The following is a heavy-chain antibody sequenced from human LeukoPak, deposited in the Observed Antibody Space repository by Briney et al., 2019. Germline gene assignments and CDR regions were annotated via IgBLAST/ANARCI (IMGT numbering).Heavy chain of an antibody. D-gene: IGHD5-12*01. CDR3: ASLPTNYYYYGMDV. Sequence: SETLSLTCTVSGGSISSSSYYWGWIRQPPGKGLEWIGSIYYSGSTYYNPSLKSRVTISVDTSKNQFSPKLSSVTAADTAVYYCASLPTNYYYYGMDVWGQGTTVTVSS. J-gene: IGHJ6*02. V-gene: IGHV4-39*01. CDR1: GGSISSSSYY. CDR2: IYYSGST.